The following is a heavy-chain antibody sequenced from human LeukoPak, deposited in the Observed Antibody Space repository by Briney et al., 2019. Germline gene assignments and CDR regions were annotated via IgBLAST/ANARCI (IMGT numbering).Heavy chain of an antibody. CDR3: ARVYRRRQTAGDGVYYFDY. D-gene: IGHD2-8*02. J-gene: IGHJ4*02. V-gene: IGHV4-39*02. Sequence: SGTLSLTCTVSGGFINSTSDFWAWIRQPPGKGLEWIGTIYYTGSTYYDPSLKSRVTISVDTSKNHFSLKLNSVTAADTAVYYCARVYRRRQTAGDGVYYFDYWGQGTLVTVSS. CDR1: GGFINSTSDF. CDR2: IYYTGST.